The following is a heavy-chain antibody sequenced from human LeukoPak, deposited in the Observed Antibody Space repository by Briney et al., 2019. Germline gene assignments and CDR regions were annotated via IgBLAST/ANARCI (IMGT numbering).Heavy chain of an antibody. V-gene: IGHV3-23*01. J-gene: IGHJ4*02. CDR3: AKGVQWAVPGSCLDS. CDR2: ISGTGGST. CDR1: GFTFSSYA. Sequence: PGGSLRLSCAASGFTFSSYAMTWVRQAPGKGLEWVSGISGTGGSTFYADSVKGRFRISRDNSKNTLYLQMNGLRVDDTAVYYCAKGVQWAVPGSCLDSWGLGTLVTVSS. D-gene: IGHD6-19*01.